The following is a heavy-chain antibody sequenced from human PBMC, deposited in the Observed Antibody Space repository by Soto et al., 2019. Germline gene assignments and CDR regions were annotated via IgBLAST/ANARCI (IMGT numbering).Heavy chain of an antibody. CDR3: AREGIAARPYYYGMDV. CDR1: GYTFTSYY. V-gene: IGHV1-3*01. D-gene: IGHD6-6*01. J-gene: IGHJ6*02. CDR2: INAGNGNT. Sequence: GASVKVSCKASGYTFTSYYMHWVRQAPGQGLEWMGWINAGNGNTKYSQKFQGRVTITRDTSASTAYMELSSLRSEDTAVYYCAREGIAARPYYYGMDVWGQGTTVTVSS.